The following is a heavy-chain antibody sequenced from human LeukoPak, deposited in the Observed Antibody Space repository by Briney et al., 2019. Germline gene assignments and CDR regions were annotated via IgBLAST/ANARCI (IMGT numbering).Heavy chain of an antibody. J-gene: IGHJ6*03. Sequence: PGGSLRLSCAASGFTVSSNYMSWVRQAPGKGLEWVSVIYSGGSTYYADSVKGRFTISRDNSKNTLYLQMNSLRAEDTAVYYCAKALVGASHYYYMDVWGKGTTVTVSS. CDR2: IYSGGST. V-gene: IGHV3-53*01. CDR1: GFTVSSNY. CDR3: AKALVGASHYYYMDV. D-gene: IGHD1-26*01.